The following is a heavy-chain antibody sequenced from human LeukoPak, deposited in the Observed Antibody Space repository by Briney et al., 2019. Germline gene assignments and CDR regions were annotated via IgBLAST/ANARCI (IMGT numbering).Heavy chain of an antibody. CDR2: IYYIGST. V-gene: IGHV4-28*06. D-gene: IGHD3-10*01. CDR1: GYSISSSNW. J-gene: IGHJ6*03. CDR3: ARGAATMVRGVPSRYYYYMDV. Sequence: PSETLSLTCAVSGYSISSSNWWGWIRQPPGKGLEWIGYIYYIGSTNYNPSLKRRVTMSVDTSKTQFSLKLSSVTALDTAVYYCARGAATMVRGVPSRYYYYMDVWGKGTTVTISS.